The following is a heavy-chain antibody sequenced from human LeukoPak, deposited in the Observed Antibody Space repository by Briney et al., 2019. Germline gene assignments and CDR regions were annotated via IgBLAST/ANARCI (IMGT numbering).Heavy chain of an antibody. D-gene: IGHD3-22*01. CDR2: INHSGST. CDR3: ARDYYYDSSGYRNDAFDI. Sequence: PSETLSLTCAVYGGSFSGYYWSWIRQPPGKGLEWIGEINHSGSTNYNPSLKSRVTISVDTSKNQFSLKLSSVTAADTAVYYCARDYYYDSSGYRNDAFDIWGQGTMVTVSS. J-gene: IGHJ3*02. V-gene: IGHV4-34*01. CDR1: GGSFSGYY.